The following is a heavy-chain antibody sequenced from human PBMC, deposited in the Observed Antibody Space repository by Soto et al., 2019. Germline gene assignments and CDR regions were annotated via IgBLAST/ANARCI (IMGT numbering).Heavy chain of an antibody. CDR1: GGSFSGYY. D-gene: IGHD3-9*01. Sequence: SETLSLTCAVYGGSFSGYYWSWIRQPPGKGLEWIGEINHSGSTNYNPSLKSRVTISVDTPKNQFSLKLSSVTAADTAVYYCASLLTGYYIVYYGMDVWGQGTTVTVSS. CDR2: INHSGST. V-gene: IGHV4-34*01. J-gene: IGHJ6*02. CDR3: ASLLTGYYIVYYGMDV.